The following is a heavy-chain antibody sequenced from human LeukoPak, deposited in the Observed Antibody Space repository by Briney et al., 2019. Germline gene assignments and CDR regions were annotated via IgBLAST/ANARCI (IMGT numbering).Heavy chain of an antibody. D-gene: IGHD5-18*01. CDR1: GGSISSYY. Sequence: SETLSLTCTVSGGSISSYYWSWIRQPAGKRLEWIGRISSSGSTNYNPSLKSRVTMSVDSSKNQFSLILISVTAADTAVYYCATGYSYGYFDYWGQGTLVTVSS. CDR2: ISSSGST. J-gene: IGHJ4*02. V-gene: IGHV4-4*07. CDR3: ATGYSYGYFDY.